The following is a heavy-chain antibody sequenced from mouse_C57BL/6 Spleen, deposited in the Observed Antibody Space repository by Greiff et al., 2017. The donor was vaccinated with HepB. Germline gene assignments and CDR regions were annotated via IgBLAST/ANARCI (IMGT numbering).Heavy chain of an antibody. D-gene: IGHD2-3*01. CDR1: GYTFTDYY. V-gene: IGHV1-26*01. J-gene: IGHJ2*01. CDR2: INPNNGGT. CDR3: ARGGWGDHY. Sequence: EVQLQQSGPELVKPGASVKISCKASGYTFTDYYMNWVKQSHGKSLEWIGDINPNNGGTSYNQKFKGKATLTVDKSSSTAYMELRSLTSEDSAVYYCARGGWGDHYWGQGTTLTVSS.